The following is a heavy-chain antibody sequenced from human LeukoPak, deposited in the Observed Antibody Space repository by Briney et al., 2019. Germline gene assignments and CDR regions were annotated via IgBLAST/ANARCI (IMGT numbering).Heavy chain of an antibody. CDR2: INPNSGGT. V-gene: IGHV1-2*02. Sequence: GASVEVSCKASGYTLTGYYMHWVRQAPGQGLEWMGWINPNSGGTNYAQKFQGRVTMTRDTSISTAYMELSRLRSDDTAVYYCARDPYGSGSYYGYFDYWGQGTLVTVSS. CDR3: ARDPYGSGSYYGYFDY. D-gene: IGHD3-10*01. J-gene: IGHJ4*02. CDR1: GYTLTGYY.